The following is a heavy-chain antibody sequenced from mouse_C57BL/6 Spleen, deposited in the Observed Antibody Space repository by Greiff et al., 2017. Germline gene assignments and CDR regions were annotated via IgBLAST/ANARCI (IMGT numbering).Heavy chain of an antibody. CDR1: GYAFSSSW. CDR2: IYPGDGDT. Sequence: QVQLKESGPELVKPGASVKISCKASGYAFSSSWMNWVKQRPGKGLEWIGRIYPGDGDTNYNGKFKGKATLTADKSSSTAYMQLSSLTSEDSAVYCCARTPFDDWGQGTTLTVSS. CDR3: ARTPFDD. J-gene: IGHJ2*01. V-gene: IGHV1-82*01.